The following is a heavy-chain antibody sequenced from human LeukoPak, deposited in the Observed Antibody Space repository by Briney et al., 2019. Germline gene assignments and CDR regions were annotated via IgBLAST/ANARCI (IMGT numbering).Heavy chain of an antibody. Sequence: GESLKISCKGSGYSFTSYWIGWVRQMPGKGVEWMGIIYPGDSDTRYSPSFQGQVTISADKSISTAYLQWSSLKASDTAMYYCARSLMATKPYCYYGMDVWGQGTTVTVSS. V-gene: IGHV5-51*01. CDR1: GYSFTSYW. D-gene: IGHD5-24*01. CDR2: IYPGDSDT. CDR3: ARSLMATKPYCYYGMDV. J-gene: IGHJ6*02.